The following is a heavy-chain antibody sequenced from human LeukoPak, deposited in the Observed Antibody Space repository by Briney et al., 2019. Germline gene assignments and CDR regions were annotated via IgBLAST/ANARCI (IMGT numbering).Heavy chain of an antibody. CDR1: RFTFSSYD. CDR3: ARAYYYDSSGYFPSHAFDI. V-gene: IGHV3-13*01. D-gene: IGHD3-22*01. J-gene: IGHJ3*02. Sequence: GGSLRLSCAASRFTFSSYDMHWVRQATGKGLEWVSAIGTAGDTYYPGSVKGRFTISRENAKNSLYLQMNSLRAGDTAVYYCARAYYYDSSGYFPSHAFDIWGQGTMVTVSS. CDR2: IGTAGDT.